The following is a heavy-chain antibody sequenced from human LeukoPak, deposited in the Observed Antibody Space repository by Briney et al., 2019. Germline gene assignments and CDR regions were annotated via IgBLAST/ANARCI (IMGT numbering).Heavy chain of an antibody. CDR2: IYLDGSET. J-gene: IGHJ6*02. CDR1: GFTFSHHW. V-gene: IGHV3-7*03. CDR3: ARRGYSTYGMDV. D-gene: IGHD5-18*01. Sequence: PGGSLRLSCAASGFTFSHHWLTWVRQGPGKGPEWVANIYLDGSETNYLDSVKGRFTISRDNAKNSLYLQMNSLRAEDTAVYYCARRGYSTYGMDVWGQGTTVTVSS.